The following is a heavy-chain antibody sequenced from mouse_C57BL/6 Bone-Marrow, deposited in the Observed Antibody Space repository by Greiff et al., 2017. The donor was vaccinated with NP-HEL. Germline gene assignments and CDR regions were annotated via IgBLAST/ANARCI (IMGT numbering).Heavy chain of an antibody. CDR1: GYTFTSYW. D-gene: IGHD2-4*01. V-gene: IGHV1-64*01. CDR2: IHPNSGST. Sequence: QVQLKESGAELVKPGASVKLSCKASGYTFTSYWMHWVKQRPGQGLEWIGMIHPNSGSTNYNEKFKSKATLTVDKSSSTAYMQLSSLTSEDSAVYYCARLGDYHWYFDVWGTGTTVTVSS. CDR3: ARLGDYHWYFDV. J-gene: IGHJ1*03.